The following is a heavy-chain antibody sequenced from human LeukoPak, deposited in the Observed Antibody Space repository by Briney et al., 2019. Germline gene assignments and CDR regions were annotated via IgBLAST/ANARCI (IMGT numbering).Heavy chain of an antibody. Sequence: PGGSLRLSCAASGFTFSSYAMSWVRQAPGKGLEWVSGISGSGGSTHYADSVKGRFTISRDESKNTLCLQMNSLRAEDTAVYYCAKAYDTSGYSPFDNWGQGTLVTVSS. CDR2: ISGSGGST. V-gene: IGHV3-23*01. CDR3: AKAYDTSGYSPFDN. CDR1: GFTFSSYA. J-gene: IGHJ4*02. D-gene: IGHD3-22*01.